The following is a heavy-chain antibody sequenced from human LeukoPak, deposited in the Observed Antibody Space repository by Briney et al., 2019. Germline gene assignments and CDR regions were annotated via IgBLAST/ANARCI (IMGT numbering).Heavy chain of an antibody. Sequence: ASVKVSCKASGYTFTGYYMHWVRQAPGQGLEWMGWINPNSGGTNYAQKFQGRVTMTRDTSISTAYMELSRLRSDDTAVYYCARESGQLVLGWFDPWGQGTLVTVSS. D-gene: IGHD6-13*01. CDR3: ARESGQLVLGWFDP. J-gene: IGHJ5*02. V-gene: IGHV1-2*02. CDR1: GYTFTGYY. CDR2: INPNSGGT.